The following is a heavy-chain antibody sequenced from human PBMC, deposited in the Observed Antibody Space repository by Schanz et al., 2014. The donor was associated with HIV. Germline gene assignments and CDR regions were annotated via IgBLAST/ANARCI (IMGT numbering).Heavy chain of an antibody. CDR1: GFTFDDYA. Sequence: EVQLVESGGGLVQPGRSLRLSCEASGFTFDDYAMHWVRQAPGKGLGWVSGISWNSGSIGYADSVKGRFTISRDNAKNSLFLQMNSLRAEDTAFYYCAKDMGGTYGPALVDYWGQGALVTVSS. V-gene: IGHV3-9*01. CDR3: AKDMGGTYGPALVDY. CDR2: ISWNSGSI. J-gene: IGHJ4*02. D-gene: IGHD3-16*01.